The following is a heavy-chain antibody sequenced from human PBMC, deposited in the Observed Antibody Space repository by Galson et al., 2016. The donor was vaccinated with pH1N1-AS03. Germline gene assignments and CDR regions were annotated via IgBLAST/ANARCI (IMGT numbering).Heavy chain of an antibody. J-gene: IGHJ4*02. CDR1: GDSISIDY. CDR2: THTSGSS. Sequence: ETLSLTCTVSGDSISIDYWSWIRQSAGKGLEWIGRTHTSGSSNYNPSPKGRVTMSIDRSKNEISLKVTSVTAADTAVYYCSREALSRSVDCFDLWGQGTQVTVSS. V-gene: IGHV4-4*07. CDR3: SREALSRSVDCFDL. D-gene: IGHD6-19*01.